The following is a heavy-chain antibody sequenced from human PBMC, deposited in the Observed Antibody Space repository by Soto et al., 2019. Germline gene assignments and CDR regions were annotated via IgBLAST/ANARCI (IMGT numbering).Heavy chain of an antibody. CDR1: GFTFSNAW. CDR3: ATVRRGNYFDY. Sequence: GGSLRLSCAASGFTFSNAWMSWVRQAPGKGLEWVGRIKSKTDGGTTDYAAPVEDRFTISRDDSKNALHLQMNSLNTEDRAVYYCATVRRGNYFDYWGQGTLVTVSS. V-gene: IGHV3-15*01. CDR2: IKSKTDGGTT. J-gene: IGHJ4*02.